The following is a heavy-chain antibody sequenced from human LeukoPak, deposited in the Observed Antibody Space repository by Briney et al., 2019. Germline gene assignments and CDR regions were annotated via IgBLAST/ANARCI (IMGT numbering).Heavy chain of an antibody. D-gene: IGHD3-10*01. Sequence: SETLSLTCTVSGGSISSSSYYWSWIRQPPGKGLEWIGYIYYSGSTNYNPSLKSRVTISVDTSKNQFSLKLSSVTAADTAVYYCALLGNYYGMDVWGQGTTVTVSS. CDR1: GGSISSSSYY. J-gene: IGHJ6*02. CDR2: IYYSGST. CDR3: ALLGNYYGMDV. V-gene: IGHV4-61*01.